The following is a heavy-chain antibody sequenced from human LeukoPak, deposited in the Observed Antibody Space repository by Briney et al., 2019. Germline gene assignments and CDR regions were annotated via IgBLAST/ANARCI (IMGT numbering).Heavy chain of an antibody. CDR2: ISYDGSNK. J-gene: IGHJ3*02. CDR1: GFTFSSYA. D-gene: IGHD3-3*01. V-gene: IGHV3-30-3*01. Sequence: PGGSLRLSCAASGFTFSSYAMHWVRQAPGKGLEWVAVISYDGSNKYYADSVKGRFTISRDNSKNTLYLQMNSLRAEDTAVYYCARKSGYDFWSGYPGDDAFDIWGQGTMVTVSS. CDR3: ARKSGYDFWSGYPGDDAFDI.